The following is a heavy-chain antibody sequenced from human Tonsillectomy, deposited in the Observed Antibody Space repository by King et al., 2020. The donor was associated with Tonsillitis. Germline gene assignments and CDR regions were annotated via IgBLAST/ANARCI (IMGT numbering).Heavy chain of an antibody. D-gene: IGHD6-13*01. Sequence: VQLVESGGGLVQPGGSLRLSCAASGFTFSTFWMSWVRQAPGKGLEWVANIKQDGSEKYYVDSVKGRFTIPRDNAQNSLYLQMNSLRAEDTAVYYCASRGRSTSSWYGAFDIWGQGTMVTVSS. V-gene: IGHV3-7*01. CDR3: ASRGRSTSSWYGAFDI. CDR1: GFTFSTFW. J-gene: IGHJ3*02. CDR2: IKQDGSEK.